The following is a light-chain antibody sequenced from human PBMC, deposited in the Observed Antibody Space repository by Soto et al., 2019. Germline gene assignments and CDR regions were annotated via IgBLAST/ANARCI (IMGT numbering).Light chain of an antibody. CDR1: QSVLYSSNNKNY. CDR3: QKCKVAPFT. J-gene: IGKJ4*01. V-gene: IGKV4-1*01. CDR2: AAS. Sequence: DIVMTQSPDSLAVSLGERATINCKSSQSVLYSSNNKNYLAWYQQKPGQPPKLLIYAASTLQSGVPSRFIGSGSGTEFTLTISSLQPEDAATYYCQKCKVAPFTFGGGTKVDIK.